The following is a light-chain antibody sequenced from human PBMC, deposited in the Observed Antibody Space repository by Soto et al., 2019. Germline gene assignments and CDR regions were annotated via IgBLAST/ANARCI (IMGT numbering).Light chain of an antibody. CDR1: QDIGSW. V-gene: IGKV1D-12*01. J-gene: IGKJ4*01. CDR3: QQANSFLPLT. Sequence: DIQMTQSPSSVSASVGDRVTITCRASQDIGSWLAWYQQKPGKAPNLLIYTASSLQSGVPSRFSGSGSGTDFTLAISSLQPEDFATYYCQQANSFLPLTFGGGTKVEIK. CDR2: TAS.